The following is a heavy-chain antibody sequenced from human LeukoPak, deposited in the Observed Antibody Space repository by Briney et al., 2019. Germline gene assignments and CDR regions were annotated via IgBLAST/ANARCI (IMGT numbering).Heavy chain of an antibody. D-gene: IGHD4-23*01. Sequence: SGTLSLTCAVSGGSITSSHWWSWARQPPGKGLEWIGEIYHGGTTNHNPSLRSRVTMSVDKSKNQFYLKVSSVTAADTAVYYCATYLYGGDYGSYYFDYWGQGTLVTVSP. J-gene: IGHJ4*02. V-gene: IGHV4-4*02. CDR3: ATYLYGGDYGSYYFDY. CDR1: GGSITSSHW. CDR2: IYHGGTT.